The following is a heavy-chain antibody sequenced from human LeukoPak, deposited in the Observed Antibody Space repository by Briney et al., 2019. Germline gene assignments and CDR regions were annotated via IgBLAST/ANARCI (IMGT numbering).Heavy chain of an antibody. CDR1: GYSISSGYY. CDR3: ARDARYYDSSGYYKFDP. J-gene: IGHJ5*02. D-gene: IGHD3-22*01. CDR2: IYHSGNT. V-gene: IGHV4-38-2*02. Sequence: PSETLSLTCTVSGYSISSGYYWGWIRQPPGKGLEWIGSIYHSGNTYYNPSLKSRVTISVDTSKNQFSLKLGSVTAADTAVYYCARDARYYDSSGYYKFDPWGQGTLVTVSS.